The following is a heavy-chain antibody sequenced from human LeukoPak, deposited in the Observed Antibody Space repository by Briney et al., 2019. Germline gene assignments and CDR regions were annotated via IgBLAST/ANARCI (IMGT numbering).Heavy chain of an antibody. J-gene: IGHJ5*02. CDR3: AKGGHFSCFDP. D-gene: IGHD1-26*01. CDR1: GFTFSSYG. CDR2: ISYDGSNK. Sequence: GGSLRLSCAASGFTFSSYGMHWVRQAPGKGLEWVAVISYDGSNKYYADSVKGRFTISRDNSKNTLYLQMNSLRADDAAVYYCAKGGHFSCFDPWGQGTLVTVSS. V-gene: IGHV3-30*18.